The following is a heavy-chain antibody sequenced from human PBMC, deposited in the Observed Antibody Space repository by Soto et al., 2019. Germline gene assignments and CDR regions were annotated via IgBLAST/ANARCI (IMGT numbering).Heavy chain of an antibody. CDR2: INHSGST. Sequence: PGGSLRLTCAVYGVSFSGYYWNWIRQPPGKGLEWIGEINHSGSTNYNPSLKSRVTISVDTSKNQFSLKLSSVTAADTAVYYCESLPRGSYYYYGMDVWGQGTTVTVSS. CDR1: GVSFSGYY. J-gene: IGHJ6*02. V-gene: IGHV4-34*01. D-gene: IGHD3-10*01. CDR3: ESLPRGSYYYYGMDV.